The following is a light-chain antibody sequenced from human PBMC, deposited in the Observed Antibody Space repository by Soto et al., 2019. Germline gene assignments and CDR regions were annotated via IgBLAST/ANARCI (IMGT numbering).Light chain of an antibody. CDR2: DVS. CDR1: SSDVGGYNY. Sequence: QSALTQPASVSGSPGQSITISCTGTSSDVGGYNYVSWYQQYPGKAPKLIIYDVSNRPSGVSDRFSGSKSGNTASLTISGLQAEDEADYYCNSYTTNSILVFGGGTKVTVL. J-gene: IGLJ2*01. V-gene: IGLV2-14*01. CDR3: NSYTTNSILV.